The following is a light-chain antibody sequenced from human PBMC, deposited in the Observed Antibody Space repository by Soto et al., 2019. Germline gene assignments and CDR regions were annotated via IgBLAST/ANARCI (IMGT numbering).Light chain of an antibody. V-gene: IGLV2-14*01. CDR1: SSDIGAYDY. CDR3: SSYTSSSTPYV. J-gene: IGLJ1*01. CDR2: DVT. Sequence: QSALTQPASVSGSPGQSITISCTGSSSDIGAYDYVSWYQQRPVKAPKLMIFDVTNRPSGVSDRFSGSKSGNTASLTISGLQTEDEAEYYCSSYTSSSTPYVFGTGTKLTVL.